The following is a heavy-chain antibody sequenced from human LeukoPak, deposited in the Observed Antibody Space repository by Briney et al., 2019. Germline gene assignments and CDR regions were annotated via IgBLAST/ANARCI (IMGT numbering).Heavy chain of an antibody. J-gene: IGHJ6*03. CDR3: ARDHQGYCSSTSCPDSDYYYYYMDV. Sequence: PSETLSLTCTVSGGSISSYYWRWIRQPPGKGLECIGYIYYIGRTNYNPSPKSRATISVYTSKNQFSLKLSSVTAADTAVYYCARDHQGYCSSTSCPDSDYYYYYMDVWGKGTTVTVSS. CDR2: IYYIGRT. CDR1: GGSISSYY. V-gene: IGHV4-59*13. D-gene: IGHD2-2*01.